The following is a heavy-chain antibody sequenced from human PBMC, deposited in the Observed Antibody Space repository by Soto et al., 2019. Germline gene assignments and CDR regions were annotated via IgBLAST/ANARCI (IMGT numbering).Heavy chain of an antibody. J-gene: IGHJ6*02. CDR3: ARDRRGKAAASGYYHYGMDV. D-gene: IGHD6-13*01. CDR1: GGSVSNKNYY. V-gene: IGHV4-61*01. Sequence: QVQLQESGPGLVKPSETLSLTCTVSGGSVSNKNYYWSWIRQPPGKGLEWIGYVYYTGSTNYNPSLKSRLTISVDMSKSQFSLKLSSVTAADTAVYYCARDRRGKAAASGYYHYGMDVWGQGTTVTVSS. CDR2: VYYTGST.